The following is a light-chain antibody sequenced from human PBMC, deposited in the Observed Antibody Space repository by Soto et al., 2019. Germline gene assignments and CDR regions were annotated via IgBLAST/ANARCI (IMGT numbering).Light chain of an antibody. J-gene: IGKJ1*01. Sequence: DIVMTQSPDSLAVSLGERATINCKSSQSVLYSSNNKNYLAWYQHKPGQPPKLLIYWASTRESGVPDRFSGSGSGTDFTLTISSLQAEDVAVYYCQQYYCTAPWTFGQGTKVEIK. CDR2: WAS. CDR1: QSVLYSSNNKNY. CDR3: QQYYCTAPWT. V-gene: IGKV4-1*01.